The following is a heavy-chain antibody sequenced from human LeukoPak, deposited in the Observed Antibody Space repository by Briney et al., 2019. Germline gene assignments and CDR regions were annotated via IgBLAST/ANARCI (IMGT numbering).Heavy chain of an antibody. Sequence: PGGSLRLSCAASGFTFTSYALHWVRQAPGKGLEWVAFISSDGANIYYTGSVKGRFTISRDSSKNTVSLQMNSLRAEDTAVYYCARDPIAVGAYYFDHWGQGTLVTVSS. J-gene: IGHJ4*02. D-gene: IGHD6-19*01. CDR1: GFTFTSYA. V-gene: IGHV3-30*04. CDR2: ISSDGANI. CDR3: ARDPIAVGAYYFDH.